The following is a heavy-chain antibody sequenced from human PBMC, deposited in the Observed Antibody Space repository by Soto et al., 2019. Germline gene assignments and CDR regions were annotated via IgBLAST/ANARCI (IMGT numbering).Heavy chain of an antibody. CDR1: GFTFSSYS. J-gene: IGHJ4*02. CDR2: ISSISSTI. Sequence: EVQLVESGGGLGEPGGYLRLSCAASGFTFSSYSMNWVRQALGKGLAWVSYISSISSTIYYADSVKGRFTISRENAKISLYLQMTRLRDEDTAVYYSARDLGSPGSFDYWGQGTLVTVS. D-gene: IGHD3-16*01. CDR3: ARDLGSPGSFDY. V-gene: IGHV3-48*02.